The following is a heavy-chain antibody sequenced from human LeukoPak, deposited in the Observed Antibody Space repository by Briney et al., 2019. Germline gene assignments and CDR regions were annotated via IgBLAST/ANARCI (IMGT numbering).Heavy chain of an antibody. Sequence: GGSLRLSCAASGFTFSSYGMHWVRQAPGKGLEWVAVISYDGSNKYYADSVKGRFTISRDNSKNTLYLQMNSLRAEDTAVYYCERGEDSGSYPFDYWGQGTLVTVSS. D-gene: IGHD1-26*01. J-gene: IGHJ4*02. CDR2: ISYDGSNK. V-gene: IGHV3-30*03. CDR1: GFTFSSYG. CDR3: ERGEDSGSYPFDY.